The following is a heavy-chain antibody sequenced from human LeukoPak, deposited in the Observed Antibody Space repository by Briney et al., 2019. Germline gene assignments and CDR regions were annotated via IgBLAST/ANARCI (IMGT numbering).Heavy chain of an antibody. D-gene: IGHD3-16*01. CDR3: AKAVGWGGYDAFDV. J-gene: IGHJ3*01. CDR1: GFTFSSYS. V-gene: IGHV3-48*04. Sequence: GGSLRLSCAASGFTFSSYSMNWVRQAPGKGLEWVSYISSSSTIYYADSVKGRFTISRDNAKNTLYVQMDSLRAEDTAVYYCAKAVGWGGYDAFDVWGQGTMVTVSS. CDR2: ISSSSTI.